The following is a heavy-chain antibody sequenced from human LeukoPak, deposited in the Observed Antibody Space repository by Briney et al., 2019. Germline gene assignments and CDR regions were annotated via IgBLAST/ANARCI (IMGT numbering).Heavy chain of an antibody. Sequence: SETLSLTCTVSGGSISSGDYYWSWIRQPPGKGLEWIGYIYYSGSTYYNPSLKSRVTISVDTSKNQFSLKLSSATAADTAVYYCARAGCSSTSCQDYYYYYMDVWGKGTTVTVSS. CDR3: ARAGCSSTSCQDYYYYYMDV. D-gene: IGHD2-2*01. V-gene: IGHV4-30-4*08. J-gene: IGHJ6*03. CDR2: IYYSGST. CDR1: GGSISSGDYY.